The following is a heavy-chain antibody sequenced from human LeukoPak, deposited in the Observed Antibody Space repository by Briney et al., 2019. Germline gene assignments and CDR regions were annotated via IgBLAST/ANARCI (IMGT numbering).Heavy chain of an antibody. CDR3: AREGWETGGMYYYDSSGSDAFDI. CDR2: IYTSGST. CDR1: GGSISSGSYY. V-gene: IGHV4-61*02. Sequence: PSETLSLTCTVSGGSISSGSYYWSWIRQPAGKGLEWIGRIYTSGSTNYNPSLKSRVTISVDTSKNQSSLKLSSVTAADTAVYYCAREGWETGGMYYYDSSGSDAFDIWGQGTMVTVSS. D-gene: IGHD3-22*01. J-gene: IGHJ3*02.